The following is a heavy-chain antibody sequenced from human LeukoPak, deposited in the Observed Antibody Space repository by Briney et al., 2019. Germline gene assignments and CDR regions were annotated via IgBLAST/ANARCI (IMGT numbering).Heavy chain of an antibody. D-gene: IGHD1-1*01. J-gene: IGHJ6*03. CDR1: GGSFSDYY. Sequence: SETLSLTCAVYGGSFSDYYWNWIRQPPGKGLEWIGEISHDGHINYNPSLKGRVTISLDTSKNQFSLRLSSMTAADTAVYYCARVSWFPGTSYYYMDVWGKGTTVTVSS. CDR3: ARVSWFPGTSYYYMDV. CDR2: ISHDGHI. V-gene: IGHV4-34*01.